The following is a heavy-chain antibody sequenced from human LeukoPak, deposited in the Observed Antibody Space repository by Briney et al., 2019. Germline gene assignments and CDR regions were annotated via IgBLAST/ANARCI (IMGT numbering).Heavy chain of an antibody. V-gene: IGHV1-46*01. J-gene: IGHJ4*02. D-gene: IGHD1-26*01. CDR1: GYTFTHYY. CDR3: AREVGSTDY. CDR2: IRPNDGGT. Sequence: ASVKVSCKASGYTFTHYYMHWVRQAPGQGLEWMGIIRPNDGGTTYAQKFQDRVTMTRDTSATTIYMELTSLRSEDTAVYYCAREVGSTDYWGQGTLVTVSS.